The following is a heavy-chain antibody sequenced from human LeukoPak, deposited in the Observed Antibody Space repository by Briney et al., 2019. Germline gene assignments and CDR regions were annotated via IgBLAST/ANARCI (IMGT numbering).Heavy chain of an antibody. CDR1: GFTFSSYG. J-gene: IGHJ4*02. CDR2: ISGSGGST. V-gene: IGHV3-23*01. CDR3: AKKTVTWSPTY. D-gene: IGHD4-17*01. Sequence: GRSLRLSCAASGFTFSSYGMHWVRQAPGKGLEWVSAISGSGGSTYYADSVKGRFTISRDNSKNTLYLQMDSLRAEDTAVYYCAKKTVTWSPTYWGQGTLVTVSS.